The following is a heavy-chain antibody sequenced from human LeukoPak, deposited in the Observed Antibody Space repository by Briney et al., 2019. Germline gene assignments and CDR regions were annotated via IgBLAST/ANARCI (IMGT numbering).Heavy chain of an antibody. CDR1: GGTFSSYA. Sequence: SVKVSCKASGGTFSSYAISWVRQAPGQGLEWMGGIIPIFGTTNYAQKFQGRVTITADESTSTAYMELSSLRSEDTAVYYCARDGIAVAGTVYWGQGTLVTVSS. CDR2: IIPIFGTT. D-gene: IGHD6-19*01. V-gene: IGHV1-69*13. J-gene: IGHJ4*02. CDR3: ARDGIAVAGTVY.